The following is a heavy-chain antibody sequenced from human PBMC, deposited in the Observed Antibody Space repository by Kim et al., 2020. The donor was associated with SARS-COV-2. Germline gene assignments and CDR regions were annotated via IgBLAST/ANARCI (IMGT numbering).Heavy chain of an antibody. V-gene: IGHV4-34*01. CDR1: GGSFSGYY. CDR2: INHSGST. Sequence: SEILSLTCAVYGGSFSGYYWSWIRQPPGKGLEWIGEINHSGSTNYNPSLKSRVIISVDTSKNQSSLKLSSVTAADTAVHYCGYFNSGGNSVSDYWGQGTL. CDR3: GYFNSGGNSVSDY. J-gene: IGHJ4*02. D-gene: IGHD2-21*02.